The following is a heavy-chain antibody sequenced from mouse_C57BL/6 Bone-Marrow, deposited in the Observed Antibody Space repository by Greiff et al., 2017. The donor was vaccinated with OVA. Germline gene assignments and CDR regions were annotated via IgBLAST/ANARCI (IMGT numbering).Heavy chain of an antibody. J-gene: IGHJ4*01. CDR1: GYSFTGYY. V-gene: IGHV1-31*01. CDR2: IYPYNGVS. Sequence: EVQLQQSGPELVKPGASVKISCKASGYSFTGYYMHWVKQSHGNILDWIGYIYPYNGVSSYTQKFKGKATLTVDKSSSTAYMELRSLTSEDSAVYYCARFPYYYGSSYDYAMDYWGQGTSVTVSS. CDR3: ARFPYYYGSSYDYAMDY. D-gene: IGHD1-1*01.